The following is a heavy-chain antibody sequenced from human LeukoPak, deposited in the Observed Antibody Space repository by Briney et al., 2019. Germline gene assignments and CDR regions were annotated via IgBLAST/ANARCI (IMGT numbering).Heavy chain of an antibody. J-gene: IGHJ4*02. V-gene: IGHV1-2*02. CDR1: GYTFTSYY. CDR3: ARATNWRLQSSSHFDY. Sequence: ASVKVSCKASGYTFTSYYMHWVRQAPGQGLEWMGWINPTSGGTNYAQKFQDRVTMTTDTSISTAYMELSRLSSDDTAVYFCARATNWRLQSSSHFDYWGQGTLVTVSS. D-gene: IGHD4-11*01. CDR2: INPTSGGT.